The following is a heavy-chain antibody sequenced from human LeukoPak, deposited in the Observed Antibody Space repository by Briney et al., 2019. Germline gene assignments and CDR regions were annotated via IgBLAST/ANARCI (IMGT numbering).Heavy chain of an antibody. D-gene: IGHD3-22*01. J-gene: IGHJ6*03. CDR1: GFTFSSYA. V-gene: IGHV3-23*01. CDR2: ISGSGGST. Sequence: GGSLRLSCAASGFTFSSYAMSWVRQAPGKGLEWVSAISGSGGSTYYADSVKGRFTISRDNSKNTLYLQMNSLRAEDTAVYYCARDKYYDISGHGYYMDVWGKGTTVTVSS. CDR3: ARDKYYDISGHGYYMDV.